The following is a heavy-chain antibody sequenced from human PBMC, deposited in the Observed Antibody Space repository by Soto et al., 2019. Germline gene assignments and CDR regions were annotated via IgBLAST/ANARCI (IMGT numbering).Heavy chain of an antibody. Sequence: GGSLRLSCAASGFTVSSNYMSWVRQAPGKGLEWVSVIYSGGSTYYADSVKGRFTISRDNSKNTLYLQMNSLRAEDTAVYYCARDVSGDQYFDYWGQGTLVTVSS. CDR2: IYSGGST. J-gene: IGHJ4*02. CDR1: GFTVSSNY. D-gene: IGHD3-3*01. V-gene: IGHV3-53*01. CDR3: ARDVSGDQYFDY.